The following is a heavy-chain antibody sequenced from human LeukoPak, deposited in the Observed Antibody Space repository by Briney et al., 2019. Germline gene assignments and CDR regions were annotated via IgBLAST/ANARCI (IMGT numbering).Heavy chain of an antibody. CDR2: IYYSGST. D-gene: IGHD3-16*01. Sequence: SETLSLTCTVSGGSISSSSYYWGWIRQPPGKGLEWIGSIYYSGSTYYNPSLKSRVTISVDTSKNQFSLKLSSVTAADTAVYYCARLTGGWLTPDHWGQGTLVTVSS. J-gene: IGHJ5*02. CDR3: ARLTGGWLTPDH. CDR1: GGSISSSSYY. V-gene: IGHV4-39*01.